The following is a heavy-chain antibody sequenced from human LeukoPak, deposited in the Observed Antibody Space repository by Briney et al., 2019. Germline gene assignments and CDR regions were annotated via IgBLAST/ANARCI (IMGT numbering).Heavy chain of an antibody. J-gene: IGHJ4*02. D-gene: IGHD5-24*01. CDR3: AREVWEMDTMRAYYFDY. V-gene: IGHV1-46*01. Sequence: GASVKVSCKASGYTFTSYYMHWVRQAPGQGLEWMGIINPSGGSTSYAQKFQGRVTLTRDTSTSTVYMELSSLRSEDTAVYYCAREVWEMDTMRAYYFDYWGQGTQVTVSS. CDR1: GYTFTSYY. CDR2: INPSGGST.